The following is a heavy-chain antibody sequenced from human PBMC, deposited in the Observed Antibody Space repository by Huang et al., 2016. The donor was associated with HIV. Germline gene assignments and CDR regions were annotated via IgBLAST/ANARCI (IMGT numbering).Heavy chain of an antibody. J-gene: IGHJ3*02. CDR2: INHSGST. V-gene: IGHV4-34*01. Sequence: QVQLQQWGAGLLKPSETLSLTCAVYGGSFSGYYWSWIRQSPGKGLVWIGEINHSGSTNYNPSLKSRLTISVDASKTQFSLKLSSVTAADTAVYYCARERMMSWLDDHDAFDIWGQGTMVTVSS. CDR1: GGSFSGYY. CDR3: ARERMMSWLDDHDAFDI. D-gene: IGHD1-1*01.